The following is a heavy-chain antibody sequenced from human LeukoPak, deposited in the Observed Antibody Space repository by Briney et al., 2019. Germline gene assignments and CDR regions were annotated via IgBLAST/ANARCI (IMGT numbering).Heavy chain of an antibody. CDR3: ASMLRAETFIDH. Sequence: SETLSLTCTVSGGSIASNSYYWGWVRQPPGKGLEWIGSIFYSGGLNYTPSLKSRVTISADASKNTFSLKLTSVTAADTSVYFCASMLRAETFIDHWGQGTPVTVSS. J-gene: IGHJ4*02. D-gene: IGHD3-10*02. CDR2: IFYSGGL. CDR1: GGSIASNSYY. V-gene: IGHV4-39*02.